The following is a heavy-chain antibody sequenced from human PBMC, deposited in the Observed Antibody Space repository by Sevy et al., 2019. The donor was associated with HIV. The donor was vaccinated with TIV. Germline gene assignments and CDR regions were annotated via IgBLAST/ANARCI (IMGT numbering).Heavy chain of an antibody. CDR2: ISSSSSTI. V-gene: IGHV3-48*02. CDR1: GFTFSSYS. D-gene: IGHD5-18*01. CDR3: ARDGGYSYGYDFDY. Sequence: GGSLRLSCAASGFTFSSYSMNWVSQPPGKGLEWVSYISSSSSTIYYADSGKGRFTMTRDKAKNSLYLQMSSLRDDDTAVYYCARDGGYSYGYDFDYWGQGTLVTVSS. J-gene: IGHJ4*02.